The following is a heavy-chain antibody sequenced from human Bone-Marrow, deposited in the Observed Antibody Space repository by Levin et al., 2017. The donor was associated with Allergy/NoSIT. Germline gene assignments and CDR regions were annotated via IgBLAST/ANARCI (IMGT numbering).Heavy chain of an antibody. Sequence: PGGSLRLSCAASGFTFSSYGMHWVRQAPGEGLEWVAFMSYDATSKNYADFVKGRFTISRDNSKNTLYLQMNSLRPEDTAVYYCAAFAGQDIVVVPADDVFDVWGQGTMVTVSS. CDR2: MSYDATSK. CDR3: AAFAGQDIVVVPADDVFDV. CDR1: GFTFSSYG. V-gene: IGHV3-30*03. D-gene: IGHD2-2*01. J-gene: IGHJ3*01.